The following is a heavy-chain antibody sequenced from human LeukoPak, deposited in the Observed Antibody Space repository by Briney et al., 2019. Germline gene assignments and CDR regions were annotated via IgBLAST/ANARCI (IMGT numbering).Heavy chain of an antibody. CDR3: ARHLATVGGRSLDY. CDR1: GGSISSTGYF. V-gene: IGHV4-39*01. D-gene: IGHD3-10*01. J-gene: IGHJ4*02. Sequence: SETLSLTCTVSGGSISSTGYFWGWIRHPPGKGLEWIGSIYYSGSTYCKPSLKRRVTISIDTSRNQFSLKLSSVMAADTAVYYCARHLATVGGRSLDYCGQGTLVTVSS. CDR2: IYYSGST.